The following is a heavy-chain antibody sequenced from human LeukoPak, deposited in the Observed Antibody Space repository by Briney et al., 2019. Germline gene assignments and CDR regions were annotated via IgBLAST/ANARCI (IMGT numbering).Heavy chain of an antibody. Sequence: SVKVSCKASGGTFSSYAISWVRQAPGQGLEWMGGIIPIFGIANYAQKFQGRVTITTDESTSTAYMELSSLRSEDTAVYYCAIAVLGSWYFDPWGQGTLVTVSS. D-gene: IGHD6-13*01. CDR1: GGTFSSYA. V-gene: IGHV1-69*05. CDR2: IIPIFGIA. J-gene: IGHJ5*02. CDR3: AIAVLGSWYFDP.